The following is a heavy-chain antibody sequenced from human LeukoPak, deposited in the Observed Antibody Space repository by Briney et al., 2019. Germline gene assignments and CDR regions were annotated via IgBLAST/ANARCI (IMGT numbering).Heavy chain of an antibody. CDR3: ARDYGGNSDY. V-gene: IGHV3-21*01. CDR1: GFTFSPFT. D-gene: IGHD4-23*01. Sequence: GGSLRLSCAGSGFTFSPFTMNWVRQAPGKRLEWVSSITSTSAYIYYADSVKGRFTISRDNAKKSLYLQMSSLRDEDTAVYYCARDYGGNSDYWGQGALVTVSS. CDR2: ITSTSAYI. J-gene: IGHJ4*02.